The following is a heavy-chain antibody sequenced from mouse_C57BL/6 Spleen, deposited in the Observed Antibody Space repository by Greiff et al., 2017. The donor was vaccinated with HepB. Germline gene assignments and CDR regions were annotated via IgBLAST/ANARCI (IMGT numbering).Heavy chain of an antibody. CDR1: GFSLTSYG. D-gene: IGHD1-1*01. V-gene: IGHV2-5*01. J-gene: IGHJ1*03. Sequence: VQLQQSGPGLVQPSQSLSITCTVSGFSLTSYGVHWVRQSPGKGLEWLGVIWRGGSTNYNAAFMSRLSITKDNSKSQVFFKMNSLQADDTAIYYCALTVVATDWYFDVWGTGTTVTVSS. CDR2: IWRGGST. CDR3: ALTVVATDWYFDV.